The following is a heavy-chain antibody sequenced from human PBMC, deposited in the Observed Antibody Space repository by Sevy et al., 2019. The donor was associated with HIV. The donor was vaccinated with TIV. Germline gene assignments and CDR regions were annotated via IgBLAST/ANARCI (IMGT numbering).Heavy chain of an antibody. Sequence: GGSLRLSCAASGFTFSSYGMHWVRQAPGKGLEWVAVISYDGSNKYYADSVKGRFTISRDNSKNTLYLQMNSLRAEDTAVYYCAKDLRNWNYEVDWFDPRGQGTLVTVSS. CDR3: AKDLRNWNYEVDWFDP. J-gene: IGHJ5*02. D-gene: IGHD1-7*01. CDR2: ISYDGSNK. V-gene: IGHV3-30*18. CDR1: GFTFSSYG.